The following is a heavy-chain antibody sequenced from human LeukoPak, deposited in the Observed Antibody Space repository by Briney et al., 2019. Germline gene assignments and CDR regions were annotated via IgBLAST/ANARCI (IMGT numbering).Heavy chain of an antibody. J-gene: IGHJ4*02. CDR3: ARGAWCGSGSHLIDY. V-gene: IGHV3-74*01. Sequence: GGSLRLSCAASGFTFSTYWMHWARQAPGKGLVWVSRINGDGSSTSYAGSVKGRFTISRDNAKNTLYLQINSLRAEDTAMYYCARGAWCGSGSHLIDYWGQGTLVTASS. D-gene: IGHD3-10*01. CDR2: INGDGSST. CDR1: GFTFSTYW.